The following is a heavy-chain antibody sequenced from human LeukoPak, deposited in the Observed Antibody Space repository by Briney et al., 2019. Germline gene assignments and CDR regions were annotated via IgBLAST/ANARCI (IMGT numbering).Heavy chain of an antibody. D-gene: IGHD3-22*01. Sequence: SETLSLTCTVSGGSISSYYWSWIRQPPGKGLEWIGRIYTSGSTNCNPSLKSRVTISGDTSKNQFSLRLSSVTAADTAVYYCARASYSYDINGWVPFDYWGQGTLVTVSS. CDR2: IYTSGST. CDR3: ARASYSYDINGWVPFDY. CDR1: GGSISSYY. J-gene: IGHJ4*02. V-gene: IGHV4-4*08.